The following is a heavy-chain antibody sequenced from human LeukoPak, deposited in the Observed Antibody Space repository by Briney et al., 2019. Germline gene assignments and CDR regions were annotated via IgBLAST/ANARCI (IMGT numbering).Heavy chain of an antibody. V-gene: IGHV4-31*03. CDR3: ARERYYYDSSGYLNYYYYYGMDV. CDR2: IYYSGST. Sequence: SQTLSLTCTVSGGSISSGGYYWSWIRQHPGKGLEWIGYIYYSGSTYYNPSLKSRVTISVDTSKNQFSLKLSSVTAADTAVYYCARERYYYDSSGYLNYYYYYGMDVWGQGNTVTVSS. D-gene: IGHD3-22*01. CDR1: GGSISSGGYY. J-gene: IGHJ6*02.